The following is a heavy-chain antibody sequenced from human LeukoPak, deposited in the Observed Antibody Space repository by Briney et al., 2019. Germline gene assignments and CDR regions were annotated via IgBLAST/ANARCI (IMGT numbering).Heavy chain of an antibody. CDR1: GFTFSSYA. Sequence: GGSLRLSCVASGFTFSSYAMSWVRQPPGKGLEWVSAISGSGGSTYYADSVKGRFTISRDNSKNTMYVQMNSLRAKDTAVYYCARDWYCSSTSCYSKPYNWFDPWGQGTLVTVSS. V-gene: IGHV3-23*01. J-gene: IGHJ5*02. CDR3: ARDWYCSSTSCYSKPYNWFDP. CDR2: ISGSGGST. D-gene: IGHD2-2*01.